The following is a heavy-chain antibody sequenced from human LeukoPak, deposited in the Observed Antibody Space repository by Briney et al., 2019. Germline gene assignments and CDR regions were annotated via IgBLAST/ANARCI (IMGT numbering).Heavy chain of an antibody. CDR1: GFTFSSYG. V-gene: IGHV3-48*04. CDR2: ISKSGSTT. J-gene: IGHJ3*02. Sequence: GRSLRLSCAASGFTFSSYGMHWVRQAPGKGLEWVSYISKSGSTTYYADSVKGRFTISRDNAKNSLYLQMNSLRAEDTAVYYCADVYSGTYSRIWGQGTMVTVSS. CDR3: ADVYSGTYSRI. D-gene: IGHD1-26*01.